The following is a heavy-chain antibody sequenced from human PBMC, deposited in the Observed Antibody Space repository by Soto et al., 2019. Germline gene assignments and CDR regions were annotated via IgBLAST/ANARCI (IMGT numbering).Heavy chain of an antibody. V-gene: IGHV3-15*07. J-gene: IGHJ4*02. CDR3: TVYNGSSGSGY. D-gene: IGHD6-6*01. Sequence: GGSLRLSCAASGFTFSKAWMNWVRQAPGKGLEWVGRIKSKTDGGTTDYAAPVKGRFTISRDDSKNTLYLQMNSLKTEDTAVYYCTVYNGSSGSGYWGQGTLVTVSS. CDR2: IKSKTDGGTT. CDR1: GFTFSKAW.